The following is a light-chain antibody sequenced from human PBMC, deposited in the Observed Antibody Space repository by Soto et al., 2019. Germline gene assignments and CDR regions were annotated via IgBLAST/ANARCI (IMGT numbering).Light chain of an antibody. Sequence: DVQMTQSPSSVSASVGDRVSITCRASQSVNNWLAWYQQRPGKAPKSLIYATSTLQSGVPSRFSGSGSGTDFTLTIDSLQPEDFATYYCQQYNNFPPTFGGGTKLEIK. V-gene: IGKV1D-16*01. CDR3: QQYNNFPPT. J-gene: IGKJ4*01. CDR1: QSVNNW. CDR2: ATS.